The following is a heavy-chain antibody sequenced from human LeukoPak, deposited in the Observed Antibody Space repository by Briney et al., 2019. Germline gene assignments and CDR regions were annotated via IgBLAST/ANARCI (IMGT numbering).Heavy chain of an antibody. CDR3: ATARGYNYGSFDY. CDR1: GFTFSSYS. Sequence: GGSLRLSCAASGFTFSSYSMNWVRQAPGKGLEWVSSISSSSNYIYYADSVKGRFTTSRDNAKNSLYLQMNSLRAEDTAVYYCATARGYNYGSFDYWGQGTLVTVSS. D-gene: IGHD5-18*01. V-gene: IGHV3-21*01. J-gene: IGHJ4*02. CDR2: ISSSSNYI.